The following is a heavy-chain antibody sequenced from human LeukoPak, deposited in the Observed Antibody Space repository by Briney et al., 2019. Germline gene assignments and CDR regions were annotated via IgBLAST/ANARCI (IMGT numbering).Heavy chain of an antibody. J-gene: IGHJ6*03. V-gene: IGHV3-7*01. D-gene: IGHD3-10*01. CDR1: GGSFSGYY. CDR3: ARDLVWFGEPKGYYNYMDV. Sequence: ETLSLTCAVYGGSFSGYYWSWVRQAPGKGLEWVAGIKEDGSEKSYVDSVKGRFTISRDNAKNSLYLQMNTLRAEDTAVYYCARDLVWFGEPKGYYNYMDVWGKGTTVTVSS. CDR2: IKEDGSEK.